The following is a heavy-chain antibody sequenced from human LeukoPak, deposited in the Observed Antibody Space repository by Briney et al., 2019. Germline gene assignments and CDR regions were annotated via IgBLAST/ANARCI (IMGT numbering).Heavy chain of an antibody. J-gene: IGHJ4*02. V-gene: IGHV3-30*18. CDR1: GFTFSSYG. D-gene: IGHD2-21*02. Sequence: GGSLRLSCAASGFTFSSYGIHWVRQSPDKGLEWVALISFDGNSKFYADSVEGRFTLSRDNSKNTLYLQMNNLRTEDTAIYYCAKTRVRLVTQSVFDYWGQGTLVTVSS. CDR2: ISFDGNSK. CDR3: AKTRVRLVTQSVFDY.